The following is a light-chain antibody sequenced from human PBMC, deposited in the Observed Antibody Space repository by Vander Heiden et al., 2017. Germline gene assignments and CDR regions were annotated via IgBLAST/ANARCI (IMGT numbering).Light chain of an antibody. J-gene: IGKJ3*01. CDR3: QQEDNLPIT. V-gene: IGKV1-33*01. CDR1: QDISNY. Sequence: DIQMTQSPSSLSASVGDRVTITCQASQDISNYLTWYQQKPGKAPKLLIYDASNLETGVPSRFSGSGSDTDFTFTISSLQPEDIATYYCQQEDNLPITFGHGTKVDIK. CDR2: DAS.